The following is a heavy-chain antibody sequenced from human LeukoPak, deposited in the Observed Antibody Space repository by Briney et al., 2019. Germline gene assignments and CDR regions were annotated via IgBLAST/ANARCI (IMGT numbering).Heavy chain of an antibody. D-gene: IGHD6-13*01. CDR1: GFTFSNAW. CDR3: TTRGYSSSWYGYFQH. CDR2: IKSKTDGGTT. V-gene: IGHV3-15*01. Sequence: GGSLRLSCAASGFTFSNAWMSWVRQAPGKGLEWVGRIKSKTDGGTTDYAAPVKGRFTISRDDSKNTLYLQMNSLKTEDTAVYYCTTRGYSSSWYGYFQHWGQGTLVTVSS. J-gene: IGHJ1*01.